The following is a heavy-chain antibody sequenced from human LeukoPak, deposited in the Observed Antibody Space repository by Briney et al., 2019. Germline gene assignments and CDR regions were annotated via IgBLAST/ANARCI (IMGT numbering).Heavy chain of an antibody. CDR3: ARVARGGYFDL. Sequence: PSETLSLTCTVSGGSISSGTYYWYWIRQPAGKGLEWIGRIYTSGSTNYNPSLKSRVTISVDTSKNQFSLKLSSVTAADTAVYYCARVARGGYFDLWGRGTLVTVSS. J-gene: IGHJ2*01. V-gene: IGHV4-61*02. CDR1: GGSISSGTYY. D-gene: IGHD3-10*01. CDR2: IYTSGST.